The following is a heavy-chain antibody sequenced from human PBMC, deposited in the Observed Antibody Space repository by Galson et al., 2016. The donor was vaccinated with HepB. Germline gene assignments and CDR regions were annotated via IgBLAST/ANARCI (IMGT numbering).Heavy chain of an antibody. V-gene: IGHV4-31*03. CDR1: GGSIDSGGYY. J-gene: IGHJ3*02. CDR2: IYHTGST. D-gene: IGHD6-19*01. CDR3: ARTEEGQWRVLRVSGAFDI. Sequence: TLSLTCTVSGGSIDSGGYYWSWIRQHPDKGLEWIGHIYHTGSTQYNPSFQSRSSMSVDTSKNQFSLKVRSVTAADTAVYYCARTEEGQWRVLRVSGAFDIWGQGTMVTVSS.